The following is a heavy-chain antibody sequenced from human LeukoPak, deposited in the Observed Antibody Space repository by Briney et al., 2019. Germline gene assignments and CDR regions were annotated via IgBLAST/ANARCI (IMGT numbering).Heavy chain of an antibody. CDR2: IYRGDSET. J-gene: IGHJ4*02. Sequence: GESLQIFFKGSGCRFTSYWIGWGRQMPGKGREWMGIIYRGDSETRYSPSFPGHVTISADKSISTAYLQWSSLKASDTAMYYCVWYSGSYTPDYWGQGTLVTVSS. V-gene: IGHV5-51*01. CDR1: GCRFTSYW. CDR3: VWYSGSYTPDY. D-gene: IGHD1-26*01.